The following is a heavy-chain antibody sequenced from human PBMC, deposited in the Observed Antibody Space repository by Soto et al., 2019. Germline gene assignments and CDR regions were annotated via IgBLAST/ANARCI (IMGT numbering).Heavy chain of an antibody. D-gene: IGHD1-26*01. CDR2: INHSGST. CDR3: ARDLSVRGELIKGSFDY. V-gene: IGHV4-34*01. CDR1: GGSFSGYY. J-gene: IGHJ4*02. Sequence: SETLSLTCAVYGGSFSGYYWSWIRQPPGKGLEWIGEINHSGSTNYNPSLKSRVTISVDTSKNQFSLKLSSVTAADTAVYYCARDLSVRGELIKGSFDYWGQGTLVTVSS.